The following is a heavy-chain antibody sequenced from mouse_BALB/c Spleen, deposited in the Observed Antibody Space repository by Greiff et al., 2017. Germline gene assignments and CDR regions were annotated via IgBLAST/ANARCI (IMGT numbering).Heavy chain of an antibody. CDR3: VRQGDYRYYYAMDY. CDR1: GFTFNTYA. V-gene: IGHV10-1*02. J-gene: IGHJ4*01. Sequence: EVQRVESGGGLVQPKGSLKLSCAASGFTFNTYAMNWVRQAPGKGLEWVARIRSKSNNYATYYADSVKDRFTISRDDSQSMLYLQMNNLKTEDTAMYEGVRQGDYRYYYAMDYWGQGTAVTVSS. D-gene: IGHD2-14*01. CDR2: IRSKSNNYAT.